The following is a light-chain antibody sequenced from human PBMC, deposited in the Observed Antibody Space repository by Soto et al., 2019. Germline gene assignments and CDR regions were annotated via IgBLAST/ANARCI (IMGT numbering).Light chain of an antibody. CDR2: EVS. CDR3: NSYTSSNTLNWV. J-gene: IGLJ3*02. Sequence: QSALTQPASVSGSPGQSITISCIGTSSDVGGYNYVSWYQQHPGKAPKLMIYEVSNRPSGVSNRFSGSKSGNTASLTISGLQAEDEADYYCNSYTSSNTLNWVFGVGTKLTVL. V-gene: IGLV2-14*01. CDR1: SSDVGGYNY.